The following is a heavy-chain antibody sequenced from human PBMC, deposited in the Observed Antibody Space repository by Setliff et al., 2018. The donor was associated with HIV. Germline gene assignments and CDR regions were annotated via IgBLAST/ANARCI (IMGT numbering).Heavy chain of an antibody. Sequence: PSETLSLTCAVYGGSFSNYYWTWIRQPAEKGLEWIGRIYSSGRTNYNPSLKGRVTMSLDTSKNQFSLKLSSVTAADTAVYYCARVPSGLWFGKWGNWGQGTLVTVSS. D-gene: IGHD3-10*01. J-gene: IGHJ4*02. V-gene: IGHV4-59*10. CDR2: IYSSGRT. CDR3: ARVPSGLWFGKWGN. CDR1: GGSFSNYY.